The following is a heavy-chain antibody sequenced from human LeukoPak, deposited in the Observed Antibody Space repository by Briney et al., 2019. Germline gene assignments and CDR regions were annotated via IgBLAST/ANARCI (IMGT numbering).Heavy chain of an antibody. D-gene: IGHD5-24*01. CDR3: AKVEEGVEMATFNAFDI. V-gene: IGHV3-23*01. CDR1: GFTFSSYA. Sequence: PGGSLRLSCAASGFTFSSYAMSSVRQAPGKGLEWVSGISYSGGSTYYADSVKGRFTISRDNSKNTLYLQMNSLRAEDTAVYYCAKVEEGVEMATFNAFDIWGQGTMVTVSS. J-gene: IGHJ3*02. CDR2: ISYSGGST.